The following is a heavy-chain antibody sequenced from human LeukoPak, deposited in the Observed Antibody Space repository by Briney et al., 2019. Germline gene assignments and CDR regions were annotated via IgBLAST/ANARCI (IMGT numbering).Heavy chain of an antibody. V-gene: IGHV3-11*01. D-gene: IGHD6-6*01. CDR2: ISSSGSTI. CDR1: GFTFSDYY. J-gene: IGHJ4*02. Sequence: PGGSLRLSCAASGFTFSDYYMSWIRQAPGKGLEWVSYISSSGSTIYYADSVKGRFTISRDNAKNSLYLQMNSLRAEDTAVYYCARLRRPKRYSSSSPFDYWGQGTLVTVSS. CDR3: ARLRRPKRYSSSSPFDY.